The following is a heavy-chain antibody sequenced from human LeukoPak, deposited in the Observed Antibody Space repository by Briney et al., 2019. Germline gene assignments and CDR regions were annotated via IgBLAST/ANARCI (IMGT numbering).Heavy chain of an antibody. J-gene: IGHJ4*02. CDR2: IKQDGSEK. D-gene: IGHD2-8*01. CDR1: GFILSNYW. CDR3: ATGRTKKY. V-gene: IGHV3-7*01. Sequence: GGSLRLSCAASGFILSNYWMNWVRQAPGKGLEWVANIKQDGSEKNYVDSVKGRFSISRDNAKNSLILQMNSLRDEDTAVYYCATGRTKKYWGQGTLVTVSS.